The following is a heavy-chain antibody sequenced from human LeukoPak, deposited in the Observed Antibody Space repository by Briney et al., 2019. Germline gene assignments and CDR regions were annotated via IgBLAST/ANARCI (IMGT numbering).Heavy chain of an antibody. Sequence: SSETLSLTCAVSGGSISSSNWWSWVRQPPGKGLEWIGNIFYSGSTYYSPSLKSRVTISLDTSRNQFSLKLTSVTAADTAVYYCAKSNGYGLVDIWGQGTMVTVSS. CDR3: AKSNGYGLVDI. J-gene: IGHJ3*02. V-gene: IGHV4-4*02. CDR2: IFYSGST. D-gene: IGHD3-10*01. CDR1: GGSISSSNW.